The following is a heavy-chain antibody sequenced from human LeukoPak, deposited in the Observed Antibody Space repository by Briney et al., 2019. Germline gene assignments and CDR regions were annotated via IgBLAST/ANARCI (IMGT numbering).Heavy chain of an antibody. CDR1: GYTFTSYY. J-gene: IGHJ6*03. D-gene: IGHD5-12*01. CDR2: INPSGGGT. CDR3: AIHEAWISTPYYYYYYMDV. Sequence: PAASVKVSCKASGYTFTSYYMHWVRQAPGQGLEWMGIINPSGGGTSYAQKFQGRVTMTRDMSTSTVYMELSSLRSEDTAVYYCAIHEAWISTPYYYYYYMDVWGKGTTVTVSS. V-gene: IGHV1-46*01.